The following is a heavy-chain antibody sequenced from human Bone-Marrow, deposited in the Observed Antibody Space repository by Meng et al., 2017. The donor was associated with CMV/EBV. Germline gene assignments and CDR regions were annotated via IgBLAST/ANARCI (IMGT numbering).Heavy chain of an antibody. CDR1: GGTFSSYS. V-gene: IGHV1-69*04. CDR2: IIPIHEIA. J-gene: IGHJ6*02. Sequence: SVKVSCKASGGTFSSYSISWVRQAPGQGLEWMGRIIPIHEIANYAQKFQGRVTISADKSTNTSYMELSRLRSEDTAVYYCARDSAYYGMDVWGQGTTATVSS. CDR3: ARDSAYYGMDV.